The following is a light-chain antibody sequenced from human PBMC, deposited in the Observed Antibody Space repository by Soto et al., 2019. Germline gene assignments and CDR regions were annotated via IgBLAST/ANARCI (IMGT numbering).Light chain of an antibody. Sequence: QSVLTQPASVSGSPGQSITISCTGTRSDVGGYKYVSWYQQHPGKAPKLMIYEVSNRPSGVSNRFSGSTSGNTASLTISGLQAEDEADYYCSSYTSSSTLYVFGTGTKVTVL. J-gene: IGLJ1*01. V-gene: IGLV2-14*01. CDR3: SSYTSSSTLYV. CDR2: EVS. CDR1: RSDVGGYKY.